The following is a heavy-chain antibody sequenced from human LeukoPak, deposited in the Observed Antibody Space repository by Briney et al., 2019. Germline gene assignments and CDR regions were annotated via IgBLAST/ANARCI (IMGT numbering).Heavy chain of an antibody. D-gene: IGHD2-2*01. V-gene: IGHV3-11*04. CDR3: AGEHNPYQLLTGGAFDI. CDR2: ISSSGSTI. Sequence: PGGSLRLSCAASGFTFSDYYMSWIRQAPGKGLEWVSYISSSGSTIYYADSVKGRFTISRDNSKNTLYLQMNSLRAEDTAVYYCAGEHNPYQLLTGGAFDIWGQGTMVTVSS. CDR1: GFTFSDYY. J-gene: IGHJ3*02.